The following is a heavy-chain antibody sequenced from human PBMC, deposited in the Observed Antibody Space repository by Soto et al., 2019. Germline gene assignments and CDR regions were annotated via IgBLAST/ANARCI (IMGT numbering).Heavy chain of an antibody. Sequence: ASVKVSGKASGYIFTGYHMHWVRQAPGQGLEWMGWINPNSGGTKYAQKFQGRVTMTRDTSISTAYMELSSLRADDTAVYYCAREELAISDNVMDVWGQGTTVTVSS. V-gene: IGHV1-2*02. CDR3: AREELAISDNVMDV. CDR1: GYIFTGYH. D-gene: IGHD1-7*01. CDR2: INPNSGGT. J-gene: IGHJ6*02.